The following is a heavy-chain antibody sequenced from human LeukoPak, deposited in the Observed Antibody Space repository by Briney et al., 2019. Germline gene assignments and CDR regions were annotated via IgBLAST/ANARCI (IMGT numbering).Heavy chain of an antibody. CDR2: TRSKTYGGTA. Sequence: KPGGSLRLSCTASVFNFGGFAVSWFRQAPGKGLDWIGLTRSKTYGGTADYAASVNGRVSISRDDSNTVAYLQMNSLRIEDTAVYYCALKVDSSDYYRAPFDYWGQGTLVTVSS. D-gene: IGHD3-22*01. CDR1: VFNFGGFA. V-gene: IGHV3-49*05. CDR3: ALKVDSSDYYRAPFDY. J-gene: IGHJ4*02.